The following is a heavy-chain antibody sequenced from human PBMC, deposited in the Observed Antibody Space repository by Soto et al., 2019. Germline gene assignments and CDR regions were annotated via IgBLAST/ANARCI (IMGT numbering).Heavy chain of an antibody. J-gene: IGHJ5*02. CDR2: IYYSGST. D-gene: IGHD3-3*01. CDR3: ARHWGGDYTYTWFDP. Sequence: QLQLQESGPGLVKPSETLSLTCTVSGGSISSSSYYWGWIRQPPGKGLEWIGSIYYSGSTYYNPSLKSRVTPSVDTSKNPLSLKLSSVTAANTAVYYCARHWGGDYTYTWFDPWGQGTLVTVAS. CDR1: GGSISSSSYY. V-gene: IGHV4-39*01.